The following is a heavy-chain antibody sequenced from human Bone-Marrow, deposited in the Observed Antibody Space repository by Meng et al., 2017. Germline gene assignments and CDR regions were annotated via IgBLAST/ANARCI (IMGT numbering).Heavy chain of an antibody. J-gene: IGHJ5*02. CDR2: IYWNDDK. D-gene: IGHD3-10*01. Sequence: QVPLKESGPTFVKPTQTLTLTCTFPGFSLSTSGVGVGWIRQPPGKALEWLALIYWNDDKRYSPSLKSRLTITKDTSKNQVVLTMTNMDPVDTATYYCAHRVMVRGVLNNWFDPWGQGTLVTVSS. V-gene: IGHV2-5*01. CDR1: GFSLSTSGVG. CDR3: AHRVMVRGVLNNWFDP.